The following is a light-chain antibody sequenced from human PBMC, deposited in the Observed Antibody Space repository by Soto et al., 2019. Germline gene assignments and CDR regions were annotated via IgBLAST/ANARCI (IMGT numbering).Light chain of an antibody. Sequence: EIVLTQSPGTLSLSPGERAKLSCRASQSVSSNYLAWYQQKPGQAPRLLIYGASSRATGIPDRFSGSGSGTDFTLTISRLEPEDVAVYYCQQYGSSPLFTFGPGTKVDIK. J-gene: IGKJ3*01. V-gene: IGKV3-20*01. CDR1: QSVSSNY. CDR2: GAS. CDR3: QQYGSSPLFT.